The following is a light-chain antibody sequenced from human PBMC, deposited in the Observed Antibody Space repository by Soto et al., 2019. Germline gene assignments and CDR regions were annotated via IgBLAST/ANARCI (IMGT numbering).Light chain of an antibody. CDR1: SSDVGDYNY. CDR2: DVN. V-gene: IGLV2-11*01. J-gene: IGLJ3*02. CDR3: CSYAGSYPWV. Sequence: QSVLTQPRSVSGSPGQSVTISCTGTSSDVGDYNYVSWYQQHPGKAPKLMIYDVNKRPSGVPDRFSGSKSGNTASLTISGLQAEDEADYYCCSYAGSYPWVFGGGTKLTVL.